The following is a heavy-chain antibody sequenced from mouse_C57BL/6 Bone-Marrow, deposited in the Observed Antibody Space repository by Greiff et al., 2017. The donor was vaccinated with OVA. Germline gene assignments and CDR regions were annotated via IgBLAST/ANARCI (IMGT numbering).Heavy chain of an antibody. V-gene: IGHV1-50*01. CDR3: AYYSNDDAMDY. CDR2: IDPSDSYT. Sequence: QVQLQQSGAELVKPGASVKLSCKASGYTFTSYWMQWVNQRPGQGLEWIGEIDPSDSYTNYNQKFKGKATLTVDTSSSTPYMQLSSLTTEDSAVNYCAYYSNDDAMDYWGQGTSVTVSS. CDR1: GYTFTSYW. D-gene: IGHD2-5*01. J-gene: IGHJ4*01.